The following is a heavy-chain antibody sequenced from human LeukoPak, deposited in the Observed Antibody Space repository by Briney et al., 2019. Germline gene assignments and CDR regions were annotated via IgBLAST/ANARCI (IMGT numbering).Heavy chain of an antibody. Sequence: ASVKVSCKASGYTFTSYGISWVRQAPGQGLEWMGWINAGNGNTKYSQKFQGGVTITRDTSASTAYMELSSLRSEDTAVYYCARKFGMVRGVKVMDVWGQGTTVTVSS. V-gene: IGHV1-3*01. J-gene: IGHJ6*02. CDR2: INAGNGNT. CDR1: GYTFTSYG. CDR3: ARKFGMVRGVKVMDV. D-gene: IGHD3-10*01.